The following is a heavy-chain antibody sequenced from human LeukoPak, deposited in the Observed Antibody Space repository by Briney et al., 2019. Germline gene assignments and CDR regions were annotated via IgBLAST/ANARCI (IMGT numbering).Heavy chain of an antibody. CDR2: ISGSGGST. J-gene: IGHJ3*02. D-gene: IGHD2-15*01. CDR1: GFTFSSYA. CDR3: AKGDKIRFDASDI. Sequence: GRSLRLSCAASGFTFSSYAMSWVRQAPGKGLEWVSAISGSGGSTYYADSVKGRFTISRDNSKNTLYLQMNSLRAEDTAVYYCAKGDKIRFDASDIWGQGTMVTVSS. V-gene: IGHV3-23*01.